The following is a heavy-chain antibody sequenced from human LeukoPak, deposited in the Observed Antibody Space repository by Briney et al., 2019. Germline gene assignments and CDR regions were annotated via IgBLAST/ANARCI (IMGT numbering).Heavy chain of an antibody. CDR2: IKPSGGST. Sequence: ASVKVSCKASGYTFTSYYMHWVRQAPGQGLEWMGIIKPSGGSTSYAQKFQGRVTMTRDMSTSTVYMELRSLRSDDTAVYYCARGEAGVAGPSDYWGQGTLVTVSS. J-gene: IGHJ4*02. D-gene: IGHD6-19*01. CDR1: GYTFTSYY. CDR3: ARGEAGVAGPSDY. V-gene: IGHV1-46*01.